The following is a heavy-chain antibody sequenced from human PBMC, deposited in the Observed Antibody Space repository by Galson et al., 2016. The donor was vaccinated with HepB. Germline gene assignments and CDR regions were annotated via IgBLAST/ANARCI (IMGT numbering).Heavy chain of an antibody. CDR2: ISNAGSYR. V-gene: IGHV3-21*01. J-gene: IGHJ4*02. CDR1: GFVFSAYG. Sequence: SLRLSCAGSGFVFSAYGFNWIRQAPGKGLEWVSSISNAGSYRHYTDSVKGRFTISRDNDKHSLYLQMNSLRAEDTAVYYCANDQKPRGFDYWGQGTLVTVSS. CDR3: ANDQKPRGFDY. D-gene: IGHD3-10*01.